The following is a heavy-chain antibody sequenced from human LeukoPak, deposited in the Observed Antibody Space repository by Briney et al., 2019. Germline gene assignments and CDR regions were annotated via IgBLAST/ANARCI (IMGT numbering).Heavy chain of an antibody. V-gene: IGHV3-30*18. J-gene: IGHJ4*02. CDR1: GFTFSSYG. Sequence: GRSLRLSCAASGFTFSSYGMHWVRQAPGRGLEWVAVISYDGSNKYYADSVKGRFTISRDNSKNTLYLQMNSLRAEDTAVYYCAKDRRAVRRLWFGIIDYWGQGTLVTVSS. CDR3: AKDRRAVRRLWFGIIDY. CDR2: ISYDGSNK. D-gene: IGHD3-10*01.